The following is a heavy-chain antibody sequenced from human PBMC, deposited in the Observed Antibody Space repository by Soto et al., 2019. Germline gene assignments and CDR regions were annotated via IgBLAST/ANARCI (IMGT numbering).Heavy chain of an antibody. CDR1: GYTFTSYG. CDR3: ARDKMVDSFGVVTVDL. CDR2: ISGYNGNT. J-gene: IGHJ5*02. Sequence: ASVKVSCKASGYTFTSYGISWVRQAPGQGLEWMGWISGYNGNTKYAQKVQGRVTLTTDTSTSTAYMELRSLRSEDTAVYYCARDKMVDSFGVVTVDLWGQRKAVTVSS. D-gene: IGHD2-21*02. V-gene: IGHV1-18*04.